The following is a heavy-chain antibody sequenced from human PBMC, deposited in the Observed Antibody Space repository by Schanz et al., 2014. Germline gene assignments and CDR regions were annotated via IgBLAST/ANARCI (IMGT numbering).Heavy chain of an antibody. CDR2: ISDSGDST. CDR3: ASSRTRYCSSTSCVPGAFDF. J-gene: IGHJ3*01. V-gene: IGHV3-11*01. D-gene: IGHD2-2*01. CDR1: GFTFSDYY. Sequence: VQLLESGGGLVQPGGSLRLSCAASGFTFSDYYMSWIRQAPGKGLEWVSDISDSGDSTHYADSVRGRFTISRDNAKNSLYLQMNSLRVDDTAVYYCASSRTRYCSSTSCVPGAFDFWGQGTLVTVSS.